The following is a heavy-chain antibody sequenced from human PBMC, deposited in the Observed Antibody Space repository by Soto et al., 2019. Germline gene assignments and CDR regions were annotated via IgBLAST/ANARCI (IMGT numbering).Heavy chain of an antibody. D-gene: IGHD3-16*01. CDR2: IYYSGST. CDR1: GASVGSGSYY. Sequence: PSETLSLTCTVSGASVGSGSYYWSWIRQPPGKGLEWIGYIYYSGSTNYNPSLKSRVTISVDTSKNQFSLKLSSVTAADTAVYYCARASLGIGYYYYGMDVWGQGTTVT. CDR3: ARASLGIGYYYYGMDV. V-gene: IGHV4-61*01. J-gene: IGHJ6*02.